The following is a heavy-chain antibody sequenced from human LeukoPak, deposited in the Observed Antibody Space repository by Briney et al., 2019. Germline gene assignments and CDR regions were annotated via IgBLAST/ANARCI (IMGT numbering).Heavy chain of an antibody. J-gene: IGHJ4*02. CDR2: ISTYNDNT. V-gene: IGHV1-18*04. CDR1: GYPFTSYG. D-gene: IGHD4-17*01. Sequence: ASVKVSCKASGYPFTSYGFSWVRQAPGQGLEWMGRISTYNDNTHYAQKLQGRVTMTTDTSTSTAYMELRSLRSDDTAVYYCARVGDYGDYFDYCGQGTLVTVSS. CDR3: ARVGDYGDYFDY.